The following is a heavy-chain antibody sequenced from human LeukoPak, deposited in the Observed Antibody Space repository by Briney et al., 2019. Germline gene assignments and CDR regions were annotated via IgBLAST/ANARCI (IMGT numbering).Heavy chain of an antibody. CDR1: GSSISSYY. J-gene: IGHJ5*02. CDR3: ARHFGGSSWRNWFDP. Sequence: SETLSLTCTVSGSSISSYYWTWIRQPPGKGPEWIGYIYYSGTTNYNPSLKSRVTISIDTSKNHFSLKLTSVTAADTAVYYCARHFGGSSWRNWFDPWGQGTLVTVSS. V-gene: IGHV4-59*08. CDR2: IYYSGTT. D-gene: IGHD6-13*01.